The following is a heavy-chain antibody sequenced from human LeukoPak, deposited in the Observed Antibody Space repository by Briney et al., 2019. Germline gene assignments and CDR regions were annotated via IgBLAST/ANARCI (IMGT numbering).Heavy chain of an antibody. D-gene: IGHD1-26*01. CDR2: IYSGGST. Sequence: GGSLRLSCAASGLTVSSDHMSWVRQAPGKGLEWVSVIYSGGSTYYADSVTGRFTISRDNSKNTLYLQMNSLRADDTAVYYCAKDLGRYRNNFFDYWGQGNLVTVSS. CDR3: AKDLGRYRNNFFDY. V-gene: IGHV3-53*01. CDR1: GLTVSSDH. J-gene: IGHJ4*02.